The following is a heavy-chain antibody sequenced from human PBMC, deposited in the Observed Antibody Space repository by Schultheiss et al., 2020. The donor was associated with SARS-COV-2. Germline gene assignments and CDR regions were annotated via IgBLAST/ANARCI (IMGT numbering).Heavy chain of an antibody. V-gene: IGHV3-74*01. CDR3: ARVLGSGIRDFWVDP. CDR2: INSDGSST. D-gene: IGHD3-10*01. J-gene: IGHJ5*02. CDR1: GFTFSSYS. Sequence: GGSLRLSCAASGFTFSSYSMNWVRQAPGKGLVWVSRINSDGSSTSYADSVKGRFTISRDNSKNTLYLQMNSLRAEDTAVYYCARVLGSGIRDFWVDPWGQGTLVTVSS.